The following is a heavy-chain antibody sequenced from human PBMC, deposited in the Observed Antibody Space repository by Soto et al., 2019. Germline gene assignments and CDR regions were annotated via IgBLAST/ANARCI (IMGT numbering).Heavy chain of an antibody. CDR3: ARDGVPFDHENWFDP. CDR2: INPSGGST. V-gene: IGHV1-46*01. Sequence: ASVKVSCKASGYTFTSYYMPWVRQAPGQGLEWMGIINPSGGSTSYAQKFQGRVTMTRDTSTSTVYMELSSLRSEDTAVYYCARDGVPFDHENWFDPSGQGTLVTVSS. D-gene: IGHD3-9*01. CDR1: GYTFTSYY. J-gene: IGHJ5*02.